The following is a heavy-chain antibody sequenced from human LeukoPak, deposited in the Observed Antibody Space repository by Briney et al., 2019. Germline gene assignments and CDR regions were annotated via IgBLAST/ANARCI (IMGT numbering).Heavy chain of an antibody. CDR1: GGSISSGDYY. J-gene: IGHJ2*01. Sequence: SQTLSLTCTVSGGSISSGDYYWSWIRQPPGKGLEWIGYIYYSGSTYYNPSLKSRVTISVDTSKNQFSLKLSSVTAADTAVYYCARERGYSGYDYVDWYFDLWGRGNLVTVSS. CDR2: IYYSGST. CDR3: ARERGYSGYDYVDWYFDL. D-gene: IGHD5-12*01. V-gene: IGHV4-30-4*01.